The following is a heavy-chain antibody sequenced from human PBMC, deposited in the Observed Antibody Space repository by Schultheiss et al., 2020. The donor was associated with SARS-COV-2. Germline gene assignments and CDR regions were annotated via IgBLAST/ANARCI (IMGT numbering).Heavy chain of an antibody. CDR1: GYSFTSYW. Sequence: GGSLRLSCKGSGYSFTSYWIGWVRQMPGKGLEWMGIIYPGDFDTRYSPSFQGQVTISADKSISTAYLQWSSLKASDTAMYYCARVVNRNWFDPWGQGTLVTVSS. V-gene: IGHV5-51*01. CDR2: IYPGDFDT. J-gene: IGHJ5*02. D-gene: IGHD4-23*01. CDR3: ARVVNRNWFDP.